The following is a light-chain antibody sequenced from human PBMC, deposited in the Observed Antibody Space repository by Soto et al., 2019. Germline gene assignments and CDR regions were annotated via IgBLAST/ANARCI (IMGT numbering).Light chain of an antibody. CDR2: DAS. J-gene: IGKJ1*01. V-gene: IGKV3-20*01. Sequence: EVVLTQSPGTLSLSPGERATLSCRTSQTVSSSFLAWYQQKPGQAPRLLMFDASNRATDIPDRFSGSGSGTDFTLTIGSLEPEDFAVYYCQQFGSLGTFGQGTKVDIK. CDR3: QQFGSLGT. CDR1: QTVSSSF.